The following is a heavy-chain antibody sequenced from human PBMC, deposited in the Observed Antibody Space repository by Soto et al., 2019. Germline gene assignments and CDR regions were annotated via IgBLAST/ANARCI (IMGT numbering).Heavy chain of an antibody. CDR2: INAVNGNT. J-gene: IGHJ3*02. CDR3: ARDQMPGVGALDI. Sequence: ASGKVCCKASGYTFTSYSKQSVRQAPGQRLEWMGWINAVNGNTKYSQKFQGRVTITRDTSASTAYMELSSLRSEDTAVYYCARDQMPGVGALDIWGQGTMVTVSS. CDR1: GYTFTSYS. V-gene: IGHV1-3*01. D-gene: IGHD2-2*01.